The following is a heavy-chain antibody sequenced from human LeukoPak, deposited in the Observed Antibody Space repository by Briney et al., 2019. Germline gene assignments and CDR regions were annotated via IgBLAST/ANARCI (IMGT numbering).Heavy chain of an antibody. Sequence: SETLSLTCTVSGGSIRSYYWGWIRQPPGKGLEWIGYIHYSESTKYNPSLKSRVTMSVDTSKNQFSLKLSSVTAADTAVYYCASRSGSFSDALDIWGQGTLVTVYS. CDR1: GGSIRSYY. D-gene: IGHD3-10*01. J-gene: IGHJ3*02. V-gene: IGHV4-59*08. CDR3: ASRSGSFSDALDI. CDR2: IHYSEST.